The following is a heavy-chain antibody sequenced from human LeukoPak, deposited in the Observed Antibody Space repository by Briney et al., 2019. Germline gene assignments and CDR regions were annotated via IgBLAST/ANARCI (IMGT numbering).Heavy chain of an antibody. CDR3: ARAPGYRGFRDY. J-gene: IGHJ4*02. D-gene: IGHD5-18*01. CDR1: GFSFSSYN. CDR2: ISSSSSYI. V-gene: IGHV3-21*01. Sequence: GGSLRLSCAASGFSFSSYNMNWVRQAPGQGLEWVSFISSSSSYIYYVDSVKGRFTISRDNAKNSLYLQMNILRAENTAVYYCARAPGYRGFRDYWGQGNLVTVSS.